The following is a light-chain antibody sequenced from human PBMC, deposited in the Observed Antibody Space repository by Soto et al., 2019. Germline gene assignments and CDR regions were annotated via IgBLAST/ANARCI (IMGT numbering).Light chain of an antibody. CDR2: STN. V-gene: IGLV8-61*01. CDR1: SGSVSTSYY. J-gene: IGLJ3*02. CDR3: VLYMGSGIWV. Sequence: QAVVTQEPSFSVSPGGTVTLTCGLSSGSVSTSYYPSWYQQTPGQAPRTLIYSTNTRSSGVPDRFSGSILGNKAALTITGAQADDECDYYWVLYMGSGIWVFGGGTELTVL.